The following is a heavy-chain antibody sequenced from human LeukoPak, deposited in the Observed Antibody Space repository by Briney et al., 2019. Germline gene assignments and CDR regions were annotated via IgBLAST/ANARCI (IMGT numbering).Heavy chain of an antibody. CDR2: INHSGST. CDR1: GGSLSGYN. Sequence: SETLSLTCAVYGGSLSGYNCIWIRQPPGKGLEWIGEINHSGSTSYSPSLKSRVAISVDTSKNQFSLKLSSVTAADTAVYYCARGGRSIAALPGYWGQGTLVTVSS. CDR3: ARGGRSIAALPGY. J-gene: IGHJ4*02. V-gene: IGHV4-34*01. D-gene: IGHD6-6*01.